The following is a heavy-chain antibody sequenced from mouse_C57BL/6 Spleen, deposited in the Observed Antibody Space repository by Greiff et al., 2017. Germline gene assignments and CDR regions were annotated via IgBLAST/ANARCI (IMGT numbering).Heavy chain of an antibody. Sequence: EVQLQESGAELVRPGASVKLSCTASGFNIKDDYMHWVKQRPEQGLEWIGWIDPENGDTEYASKFQGKATITADTSSNTAYLQLSSLTSEDTAVYYCTTFPRYFDVWGTGTTVTVSS. J-gene: IGHJ1*03. CDR2: IDPENGDT. CDR1: GFNIKDDY. CDR3: TTFPRYFDV. V-gene: IGHV14-4*01.